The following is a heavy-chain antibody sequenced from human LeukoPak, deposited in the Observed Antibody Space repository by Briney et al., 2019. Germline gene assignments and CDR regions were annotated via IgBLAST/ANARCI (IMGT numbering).Heavy chain of an antibody. J-gene: IGHJ5*02. Sequence: GGSLRPSCAASGFTFSSYAMNWVRQAPGKGLEWVAVISYDGSNAYYADSVKGRFTISRDNSKNTLYLQMNSLRAEDTAVYHCARDLGTAMATWGQGTLVTVSS. V-gene: IGHV3-30*04. CDR2: ISYDGSNA. CDR1: GFTFSSYA. CDR3: ARDLGTAMAT. D-gene: IGHD5-18*01.